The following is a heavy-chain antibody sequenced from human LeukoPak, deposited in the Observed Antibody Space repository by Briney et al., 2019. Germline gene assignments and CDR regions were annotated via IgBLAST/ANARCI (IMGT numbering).Heavy chain of an antibody. CDR1: GFTFSSYW. CDR3: ARARGDGYQWYFDL. D-gene: IGHD5-24*01. CDR2: IKQDGSEK. J-gene: IGHJ2*01. Sequence: GGSLRLSCAASGFTFSSYWMNCVRQAPGKGLEWVANIKQDGSEKNYVDFVKGRFTISRDNAKNSLDLQMNSLRAEDTAVYYCARARGDGYQWYFDLWGRGTLVTVSS. V-gene: IGHV3-7*01.